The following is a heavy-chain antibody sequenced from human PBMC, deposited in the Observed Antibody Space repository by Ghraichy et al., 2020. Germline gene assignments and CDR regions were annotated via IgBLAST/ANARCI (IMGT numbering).Heavy chain of an antibody. CDR3: ARGSYDSSGSDY. CDR2: ISSSSSYI. V-gene: IGHV3-21*01. Sequence: GESLNISCAASGFTFSSYSMNWVRQAPGKGLEWVSSISSSSSYIYYADSVKGRFTISRDNAKNSLYLQMNSLRAEDTAVYYCARGSYDSSGSDYWGQGTLVTVSS. CDR1: GFTFSSYS. J-gene: IGHJ4*02. D-gene: IGHD3-22*01.